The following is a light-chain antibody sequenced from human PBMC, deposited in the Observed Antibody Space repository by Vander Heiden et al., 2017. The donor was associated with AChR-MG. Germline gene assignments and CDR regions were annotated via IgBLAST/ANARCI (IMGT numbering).Light chain of an antibody. J-gene: IGKJ3*01. V-gene: IGKV1-39*01. Sequence: DIQMTQPPSSLSASVGDTVTITCRASQTIDNYLNWYQLKAGKAPKLLMYGASNLQSGAPSRFSGSGSGTDFILIINRLQPDDFATYSCQQSHTVPFTFGPGTRVDL. CDR2: GAS. CDR1: QTIDNY. CDR3: QQSHTVPFT.